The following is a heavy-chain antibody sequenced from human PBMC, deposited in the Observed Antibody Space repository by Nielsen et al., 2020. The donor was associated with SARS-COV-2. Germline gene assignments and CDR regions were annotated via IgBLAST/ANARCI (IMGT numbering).Heavy chain of an antibody. CDR1: GFTFSTYW. Sequence: GSLRLSCAASGFTFSTYWMSWIRQPPGKGLEWIGEINHSGDTNKNPSLRSRVTVSRDTSKNQFSLKLSSVTAADTAVYYCAGGFYDSRGYNLVYWGQGTLVTVSS. CDR2: INHSGDT. CDR3: AGGFYDSRGYNLVY. D-gene: IGHD3-22*01. J-gene: IGHJ4*02. V-gene: IGHV4-34*08.